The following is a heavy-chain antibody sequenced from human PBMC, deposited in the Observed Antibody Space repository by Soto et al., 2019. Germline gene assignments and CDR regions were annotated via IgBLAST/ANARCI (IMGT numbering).Heavy chain of an antibody. D-gene: IGHD3-3*01. CDR1: GFTFSSYA. Sequence: PGGSLRLSCAASGFTFSSYAMSSFRQAPRKGLEWVSAISGSGGSTYYADSVKGRFTISRDNSKNTLYLQMNSLRAEDTAVYYCAKTLAPHYDFWSGYYFAGFDYWGQGT. V-gene: IGHV3-23*01. J-gene: IGHJ4*02. CDR2: ISGSGGST. CDR3: AKTLAPHYDFWSGYYFAGFDY.